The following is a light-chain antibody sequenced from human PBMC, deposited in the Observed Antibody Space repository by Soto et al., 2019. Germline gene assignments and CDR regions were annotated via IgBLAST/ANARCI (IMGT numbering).Light chain of an antibody. CDR2: EGS. V-gene: IGLV2-14*02. J-gene: IGLJ1*01. CDR1: SSDVGSYNL. Sequence: QSALTQPASVSGSPGQSITISCTGTSSDVGSYNLVSWYQQHPGKAPKLMIYEGSKRPSGVSSRFSGSKSGNTASLTVSGLQAEDEADYYCSSYAGSNNVFGTGTKVTVL. CDR3: SSYAGSNNV.